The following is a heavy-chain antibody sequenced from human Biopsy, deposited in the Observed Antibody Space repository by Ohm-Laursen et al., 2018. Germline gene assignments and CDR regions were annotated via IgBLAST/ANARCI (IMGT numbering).Heavy chain of an antibody. CDR3: AADADGYYTEFDY. CDR2: IVPILGHL. CDR1: GGTFSNSA. D-gene: IGHD3-3*01. J-gene: IGHJ4*02. Sequence: SVKVSCKVSGGTFSNSAISWVRQAPGQGLEWVGRIVPILGHLNYAQRFQGRVSITADKSTTYVYMELSRLTSGDTAVYYCAADADGYYTEFDYWGPGTLVTVSS. V-gene: IGHV1-69*04.